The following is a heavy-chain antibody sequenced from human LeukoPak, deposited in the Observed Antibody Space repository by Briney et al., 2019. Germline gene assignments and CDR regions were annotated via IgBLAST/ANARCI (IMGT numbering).Heavy chain of an antibody. V-gene: IGHV3-64*01. Sequence: PGGSLRLSCAASGFTFSSYAMHWVRQAPGKGLEYVSAISSNGGSTYYANSVKGRFTISRDNSKNTLYLQMGSLRAEDMAVYYCARASSPGHFDYWGQGTLVTVSS. CDR2: ISSNGGST. CDR1: GFTFSSYA. D-gene: IGHD1-1*01. J-gene: IGHJ4*02. CDR3: ARASSPGHFDY.